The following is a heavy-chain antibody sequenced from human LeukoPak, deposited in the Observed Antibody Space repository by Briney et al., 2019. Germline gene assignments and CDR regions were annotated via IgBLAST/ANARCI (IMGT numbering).Heavy chain of an antibody. J-gene: IGHJ6*02. CDR3: ARGRTDDFWMSPPQTGYYYGMDV. CDR1: GGSISSGGYS. V-gene: IGHV4-30-2*01. Sequence: SQTLSLTCAVSGGSISSGGYSWSWIRQPPGKGLEWIGYIYNSGSTYYNPSLKSRVTISVDRSKNQFSLKLSSVTAADTAVYYCARGRTDDFWMSPPQTGYYYGMDVWGQGTTVTVSS. D-gene: IGHD3-3*01. CDR2: IYNSGST.